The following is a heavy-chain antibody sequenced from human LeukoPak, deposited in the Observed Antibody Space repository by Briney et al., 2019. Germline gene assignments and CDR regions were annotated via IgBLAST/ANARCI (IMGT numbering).Heavy chain of an antibody. CDR3: ARQICGGDCYTFDY. V-gene: IGHV3-23*01. D-gene: IGHD2-21*01. J-gene: IGHJ4*02. CDR2: ISGSGGST. CDR1: GFTFSSYA. Sequence: GGSLRLSCAASGFTFSSYAMSWVRQAPGKGLEWVSAISGSGGSTYYADSVKGRFTISRDNSKNTLYLQMNSLRAEDTAVYYCARQICGGDCYTFDYWGQGTLVTVSS.